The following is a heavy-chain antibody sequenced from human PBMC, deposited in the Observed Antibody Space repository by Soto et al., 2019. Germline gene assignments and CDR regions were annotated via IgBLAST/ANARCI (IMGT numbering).Heavy chain of an antibody. J-gene: IGHJ5*02. Sequence: KASETLSLTCAVSCGSINTFDFSWSWIRQPPGKGLEWIGYIYYSGSTNYDPSLKSRVTISVDTSKNQFSLKLSSVTAADTAVYYCAREGKSSYYDSSGYYHNWFDPWGQGTLVTSPQ. CDR3: AREGKSSYYDSSGYYHNWFDP. V-gene: IGHV4-61*08. D-gene: IGHD3-22*01. CDR1: CGSINTFDFS. CDR2: IYYSGST.